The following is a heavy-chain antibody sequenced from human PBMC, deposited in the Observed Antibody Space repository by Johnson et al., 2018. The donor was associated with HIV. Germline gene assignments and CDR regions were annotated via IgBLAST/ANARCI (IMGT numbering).Heavy chain of an antibody. CDR2: IYSDGST. CDR3: ARDRGLPGVAEAGNAFDI. Sequence: VQLVESGGGLIQPGGSLRLSCVASGFTVSGNYMNWVRQAPGKGLEWVSVIYSDGSTYYADSVQGRFTVSRDNSQNLLYLQLSSLRAEDTAVYYCARDRGLPGVAEAGNAFDIWGQGTLVTVSS. J-gene: IGHJ3*02. CDR1: GFTVSGNY. V-gene: IGHV3-66*01. D-gene: IGHD6-13*01.